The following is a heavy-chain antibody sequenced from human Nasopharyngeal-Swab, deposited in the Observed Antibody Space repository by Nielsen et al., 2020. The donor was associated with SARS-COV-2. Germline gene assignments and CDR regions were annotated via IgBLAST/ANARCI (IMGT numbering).Heavy chain of an antibody. CDR1: VFTLEDHG. CDR2: LRSTRILGGAS. J-gene: IGHJ6*02. D-gene: IGHD6-25*01. V-gene: IGHV3-49*04. CDR3: NRGYHMDV. Sequence: GESLTISCRSSVFTLEDHGITWVRKAPGQGLEGVGFLRSTRILGGASEYAASVRGRFTISRDDSNSIAYLQMNSLKSEDTGVYYCNRGYHMDVWGQGTTVTVSS.